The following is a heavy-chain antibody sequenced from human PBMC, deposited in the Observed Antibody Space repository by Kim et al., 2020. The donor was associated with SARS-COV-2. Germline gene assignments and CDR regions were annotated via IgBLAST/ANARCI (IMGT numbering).Heavy chain of an antibody. CDR3: ARDQYNWNYGRGGWFDP. V-gene: IGHV1-18*01. J-gene: IGHJ5*02. D-gene: IGHD1-7*01. Sequence: ASVKVSCKASGYTFTSYGISWVRQAPGQGLEWMGWISAYNGNTNYAQKLQGRVTMTTDTSTSTAYMELRSLRSDDTAVYYCARDQYNWNYGRGGWFDPWGQGTRVTASS. CDR2: ISAYNGNT. CDR1: GYTFTSYG.